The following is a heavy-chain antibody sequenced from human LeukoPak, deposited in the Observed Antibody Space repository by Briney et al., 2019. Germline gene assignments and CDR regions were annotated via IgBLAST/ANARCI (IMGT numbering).Heavy chain of an antibody. D-gene: IGHD1-26*01. Sequence: GGSLRLSCAASGFTFSSYSMNWVRQAPGKGLEWVSSISSSSSYIYYPDSVKGRFTISRDNAKNSLYLQMNSLRAEDTAVYYCARVGASNFDYWGQGTLVTVSS. V-gene: IGHV3-21*01. CDR2: ISSSSSYI. CDR1: GFTFSSYS. CDR3: ARVGASNFDY. J-gene: IGHJ4*02.